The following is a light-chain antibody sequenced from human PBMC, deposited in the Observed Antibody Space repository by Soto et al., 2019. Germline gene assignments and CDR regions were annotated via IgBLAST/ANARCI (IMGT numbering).Light chain of an antibody. CDR2: EVT. V-gene: IGLV2-8*01. J-gene: IGLJ2*01. CDR3: SSYAGSNKGVL. CDR1: SSDVGAFNF. Sequence: QSVLTQPPSASGSPGQSVTISCTGTSSDVGAFNFVSWYQQPPGKAPKLVIYEVTKLPSGVPDRFSGSKSGDTASLTVSGLQPEDEGHYYCSSYAGSNKGVLFGGGTKLTVL.